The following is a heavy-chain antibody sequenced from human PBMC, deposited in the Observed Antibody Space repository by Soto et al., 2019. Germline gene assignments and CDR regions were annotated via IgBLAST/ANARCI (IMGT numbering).Heavy chain of an antibody. Sequence: QVQLIQSGPVVKKPGASVKMSCKTSGYTFTNYGISWVRQAPGQGREWMGWISTAHSDIGYAQKFQGRVTMTRDTSTNTAFMELRSLTSDDTAIYYCARDLAYIREYWGQGTQVTVSS. J-gene: IGHJ4*02. CDR3: ARDLAYIREY. CDR1: GYTFTNYG. CDR2: ISTAHSDI. D-gene: IGHD4-4*01. V-gene: IGHV1-18*01.